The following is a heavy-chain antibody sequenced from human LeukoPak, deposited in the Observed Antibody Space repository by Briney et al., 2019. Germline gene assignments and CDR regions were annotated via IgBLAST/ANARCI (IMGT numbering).Heavy chain of an antibody. J-gene: IGHJ4*02. CDR2: IKQDGSEK. D-gene: IGHD3-16*02. CDR1: GFTFSSCW. V-gene: IGHV3-7*01. Sequence: GGSLRLSCAASGFTFSSCWMSWVRQAPGKGLEWVANIKQDGSEKYYVDSVKGRFTISRDNAKNSLYLQMNSLRAEDTAVYYRARGGDYVWGSYRYILDYWGQGTLVTVSS. CDR3: ARGGDYVWGSYRYILDY.